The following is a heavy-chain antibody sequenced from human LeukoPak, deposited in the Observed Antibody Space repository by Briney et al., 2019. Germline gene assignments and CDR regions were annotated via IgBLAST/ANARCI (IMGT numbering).Heavy chain of an antibody. J-gene: IGHJ4*02. CDR3: TTDPRY. CDR2: IKGKPDGGAI. CDR1: GLGRSFKETW. Sequence: PGGSLRISCSASGLGRSFKETWMSWVRRVPGKGLEWIGRIKGKPDGGAIDYIAPVRGRFSISRDDSKNLVFLQMDSLKIEDTAVYYCTTDPRYWGQGTMVTVSS. V-gene: IGHV3-15*01.